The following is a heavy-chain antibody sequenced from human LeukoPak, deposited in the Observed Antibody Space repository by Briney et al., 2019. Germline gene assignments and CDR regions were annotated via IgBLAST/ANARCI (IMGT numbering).Heavy chain of an antibody. CDR2: ISAYNGNT. CDR1: GYAFTSYG. V-gene: IGHV1-18*01. Sequence: GAAVKVSCNAAGYAFTSYGISWVRQGPAQGIEWVGWISAYNGNTNYAQKLQGRVTMTTDTSTSTAYMELRSLRSDETAVYYCERERVGSSGWYGGADAFDIWGQGTMVTVSS. D-gene: IGHD6-19*01. CDR3: ERERVGSSGWYGGADAFDI. J-gene: IGHJ3*02.